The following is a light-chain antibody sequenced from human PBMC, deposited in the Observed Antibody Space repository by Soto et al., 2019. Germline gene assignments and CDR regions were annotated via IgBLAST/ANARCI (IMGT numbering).Light chain of an antibody. Sequence: DIQMTQSPSTLSASVGDRVTITCRASQSISNWLAWYQQKPGKAPKLLISAAPTLASGVPSRFSATVSGTEFSLTITSLQPEDFATYYCQQLFDSPITFGQGTRLEI. V-gene: IGKV1-5*01. J-gene: IGKJ5*01. CDR1: QSISNW. CDR2: AAP. CDR3: QQLFDSPIT.